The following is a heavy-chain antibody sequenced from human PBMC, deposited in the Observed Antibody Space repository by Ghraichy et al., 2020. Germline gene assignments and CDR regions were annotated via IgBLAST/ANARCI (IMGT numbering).Heavy chain of an antibody. CDR2: ISSSGSDI. CDR3: ASYIY. Sequence: GGSLRLSCAASGFGFSSFSMNWFRQAPGKGLEWVSAISSSGSDIYYADSVKGRFTISRDTAKNSLLLRMNGLSAEDTAVYFCASYIYWCQGMLVTVSS. CDR1: GFGFSSFS. V-gene: IGHV3-21*06. J-gene: IGHJ4*02.